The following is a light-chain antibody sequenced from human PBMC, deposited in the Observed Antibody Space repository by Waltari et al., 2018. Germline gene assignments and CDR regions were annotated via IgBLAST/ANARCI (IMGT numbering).Light chain of an antibody. CDR1: QVISSW. CDR3: QQFDTFPLT. J-gene: IGKJ5*01. CDR2: AAS. V-gene: IGKV1-12*01. Sequence: DIQMTQSPSSVSASVGDRVTITCRASQVISSWLAWYQQKPGKAPKLLIYAASSLQSGVPSRFSGSGFGTDFTLTISSLQPEDFATYFCQQFDTFPLTFGQGTRLEIK.